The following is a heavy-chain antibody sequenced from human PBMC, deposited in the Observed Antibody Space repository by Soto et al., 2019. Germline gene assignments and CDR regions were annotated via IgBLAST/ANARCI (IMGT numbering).Heavy chain of an antibody. CDR3: ARHDILTGEYYYGRDV. CDR2: INPSGGST. D-gene: IGHD3-9*01. CDR1: GYTFTSYY. J-gene: IGHJ6*02. V-gene: IGHV1-46*01. Sequence: SVKVSCKASGYTFTSYYMHWVRQAPGQGLEWMGIINPSGGSTSYAQKFQGRVTMTRDTSTSTVYMELSSLRSEDTAVYYCARHDILTGEYYYGRDVWCQGTTVTVSS.